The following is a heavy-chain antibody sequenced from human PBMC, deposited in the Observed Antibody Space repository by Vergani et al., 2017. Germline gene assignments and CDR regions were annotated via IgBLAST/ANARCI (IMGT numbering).Heavy chain of an antibody. V-gene: IGHV1-69*01. Sequence: QVQLVQSGAEVKKPGSSVKVSCKASGGTFSSYAISWVRQAPGQGLEWMGGIIPIFGTANYAQKFQGRVTITADESTSTAYMELSSLRSGDTAVYYCARDRYCGGDCYSGVDFDYWGQGTLVTVSS. CDR3: ARDRYCGGDCYSGVDFDY. J-gene: IGHJ4*02. CDR1: GGTFSSYA. D-gene: IGHD2-21*02. CDR2: IIPIFGTA.